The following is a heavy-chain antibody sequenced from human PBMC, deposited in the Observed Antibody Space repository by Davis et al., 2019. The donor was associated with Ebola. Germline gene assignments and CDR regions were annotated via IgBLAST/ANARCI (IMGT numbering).Heavy chain of an antibody. V-gene: IGHV1-69*05. CDR1: GGTFSSYA. CDR3: ASDPSYRYDYGGNSVRSDYFDY. J-gene: IGHJ4*02. Sequence: SVKVSCKASGGTFSSYAISWVRQAPGQGLEWMGGIIPIFGTANYAQKLQGRVTITRNTSTRTVYMELSSLRSEDTAVYYCASDPSYRYDYGGNSVRSDYFDYWGQGTLVTVSS. CDR2: IIPIFGTA. D-gene: IGHD4-23*01.